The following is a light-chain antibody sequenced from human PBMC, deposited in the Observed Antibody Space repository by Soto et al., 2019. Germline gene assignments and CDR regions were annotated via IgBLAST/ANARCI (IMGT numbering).Light chain of an antibody. J-gene: IGLJ3*02. CDR1: GSDIGGYNY. Sequence: QAVLAQPASVSASFGQSIAISCTGTGSDIGGYNYVSWYQQHPGKAPKVLIYEVSLRPSGVSSRFSGSKSGDTASLSISGLQAEDEAEYYCSSYRSTNTVVFGGGTQMTVL. V-gene: IGLV2-14*01. CDR3: SSYRSTNTVV. CDR2: EVS.